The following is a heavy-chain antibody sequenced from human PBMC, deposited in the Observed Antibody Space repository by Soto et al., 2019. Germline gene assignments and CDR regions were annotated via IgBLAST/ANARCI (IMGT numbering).Heavy chain of an antibody. D-gene: IGHD3-10*01. V-gene: IGHV4-61*01. CDR3: ARELPYYYGSGSYYYYYGMDV. Sequence: QVQLQESGPGLVKPSETLSLTCTVSGGSVSSGSYYWSWIRQPPGKGLEWIGYIYYSGSTNYNPSLKSRVTISVDTSKNQFSLKLSSVTAADTAVYYCARELPYYYGSGSYYYYYGMDVWGQGTTVTVSS. J-gene: IGHJ6*02. CDR1: GGSVSSGSYY. CDR2: IYYSGST.